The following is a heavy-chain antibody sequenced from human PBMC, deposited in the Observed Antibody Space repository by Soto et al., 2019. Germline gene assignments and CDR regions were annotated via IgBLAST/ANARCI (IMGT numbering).Heavy chain of an antibody. Sequence: SETLSLTCTVTGVSISSGNYYWSWIRQHPGKGLEWIGLLSYSGNTYYNPSLKSRVTISVDTSENQFSLELTSVTAADTAVYYCAILGFFRGGGDNRDWFDSWGQGTLVTVSS. D-gene: IGHD2-21*01. J-gene: IGHJ5*01. V-gene: IGHV4-31*03. CDR3: AILGFFRGGGDNRDWFDS. CDR2: LSYSGNT. CDR1: GVSISSGNYY.